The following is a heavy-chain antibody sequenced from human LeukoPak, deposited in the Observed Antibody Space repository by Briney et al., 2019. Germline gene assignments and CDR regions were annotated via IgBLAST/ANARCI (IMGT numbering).Heavy chain of an antibody. Sequence: GGSLRLSCAASGFTFSRYGMYWVRQAPGKGLEWVALISYDKSHRYYADSVKGRFTISRDNSKNTMYLQMNSLRAEDTAVYYCARHDWFDPWGQGTLVTVSS. D-gene: IGHD3-3*01. V-gene: IGHV3-30*03. CDR1: GFTFSRYG. CDR3: ARHDWFDP. CDR2: ISYDKSHR. J-gene: IGHJ5*02.